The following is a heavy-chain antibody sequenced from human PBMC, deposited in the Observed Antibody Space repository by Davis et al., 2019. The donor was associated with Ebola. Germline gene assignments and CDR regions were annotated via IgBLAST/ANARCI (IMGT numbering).Heavy chain of an antibody. V-gene: IGHV1-69*06. D-gene: IGHD4-17*01. J-gene: IGHJ4*02. CDR3: ARDQYGDYVVYSG. Sequence: AASVKVSCKASVGTFSSYAISWVRQAPGQGLEWMGGIIPIFGTANYAQKFQGRVTITADKSTSTAYMELSSLRSEDTAVYYCARDQYGDYVVYSGWGQGTLVTVSS. CDR2: IIPIFGTA. CDR1: VGTFSSYA.